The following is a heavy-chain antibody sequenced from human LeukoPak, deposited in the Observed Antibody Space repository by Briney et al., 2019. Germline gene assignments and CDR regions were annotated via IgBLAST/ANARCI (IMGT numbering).Heavy chain of an antibody. J-gene: IGHJ4*02. D-gene: IGHD2-2*01. CDR2: ISSNGGST. CDR1: GFTFSSYA. V-gene: IGHV3-64*01. CDR3: AKGYCSSTSCLSDY. Sequence: PGGSLRLSCAASGFTFSSYAMHWVRQAPGKGLEYVSAISSNGGSTFYANSVKGRFTISRDNAKNSLYLQMNSLRAEDMALYYCAKGYCSSTSCLSDYWGQGTLVTVSS.